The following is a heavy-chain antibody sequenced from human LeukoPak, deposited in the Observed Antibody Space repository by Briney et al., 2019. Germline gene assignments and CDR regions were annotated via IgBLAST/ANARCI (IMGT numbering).Heavy chain of an antibody. D-gene: IGHD3-3*01. Sequence: GEALKIPRWGSGYRFTSYWIGWVRPVPGEGLGWIGIIYSGDSYTRYSSSFKGQVTISADKSISTAYLKWSSLKASDTAMYYCARHSRITIFGVVTNYYYYYMDVWGKGTTVTVSS. CDR3: ARHSRITIFGVVTNYYYYYMDV. CDR1: GYRFTSYW. J-gene: IGHJ6*03. CDR2: IYSGDSYT. V-gene: IGHV5-51*01.